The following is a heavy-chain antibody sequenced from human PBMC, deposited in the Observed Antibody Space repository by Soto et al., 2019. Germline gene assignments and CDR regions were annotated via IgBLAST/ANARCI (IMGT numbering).Heavy chain of an antibody. CDR2: IKSKTDGGTT. J-gene: IGHJ4*02. CDR1: GFTFSNAW. Sequence: EVRLVESGGGLVKPGGSLRLSCAASGFTFSNAWMSWVRQAPGKGLEWVGRIKSKTDGGTTDYAAPVKGRFTISRDDSKNTLYLQMNSLKTEDTAVYYCTTNDYYDSSGYFDWGQGTLVTVSS. CDR3: TTNDYYDSSGYFD. V-gene: IGHV3-15*01. D-gene: IGHD3-22*01.